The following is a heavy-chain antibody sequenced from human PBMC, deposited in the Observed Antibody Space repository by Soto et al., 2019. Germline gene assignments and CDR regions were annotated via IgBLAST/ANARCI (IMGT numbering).Heavy chain of an antibody. CDR2: ISSTSSTI. D-gene: IGHD5-12*01. Sequence: EVQLVESGGGLVHPGGSLRLCCAASGFTFSSYSMNWVRQAPGKGLEWVSYISSTSSTIYYADYVKGRFTISRDNGKNSLYRQMNSLRAEDTAVYYCARLNVDMGDAFDIWGQGTMVTVSS. J-gene: IGHJ3*02. V-gene: IGHV3-48*01. CDR3: ARLNVDMGDAFDI. CDR1: GFTFSSYS.